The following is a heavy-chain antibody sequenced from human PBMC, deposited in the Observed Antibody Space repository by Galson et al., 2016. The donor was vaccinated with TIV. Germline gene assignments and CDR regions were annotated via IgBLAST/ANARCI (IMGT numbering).Heavy chain of an antibody. CDR1: GFTFSIFA. Sequence: SLRLSCAASGFTFSIFAMTWVRQAPGMGLEWVSAISGGGGSTYYADSVKGRFTISRDNSKNTLFLQMTRLRAEDTAVYYCTKVPSSGFSYYYGLDVWGQGTTVTVSS. J-gene: IGHJ6*02. V-gene: IGHV3-23*01. CDR3: TKVPSSGFSYYYGLDV. CDR2: ISGGGGST. D-gene: IGHD3-22*01.